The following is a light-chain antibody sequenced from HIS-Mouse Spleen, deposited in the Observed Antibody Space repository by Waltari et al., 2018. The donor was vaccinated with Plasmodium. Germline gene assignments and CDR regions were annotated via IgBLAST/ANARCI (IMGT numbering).Light chain of an antibody. CDR2: GAS. Sequence: EIVMTQSPATLSVSPGERATLSCRASQSVSSNLAWYQQKPGKAPSLLIYGASTRATGIPARFSGIGSGTELTLTISSMQSEDFSFYYCQQYNNWPRGTFGQGTKVEI. V-gene: IGKV3-15*01. CDR1: QSVSSN. CDR3: QQYNNWPRGT. J-gene: IGKJ1*01.